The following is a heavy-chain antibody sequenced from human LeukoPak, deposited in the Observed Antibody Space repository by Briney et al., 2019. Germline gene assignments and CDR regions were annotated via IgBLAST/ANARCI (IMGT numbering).Heavy chain of an antibody. J-gene: IGHJ4*02. CDR1: GFTFSSYG. CDR2: ISGSGGNT. Sequence: GGSLRLSCAASGFTFSSYGMSWVRQAPGKGLEWVSGISGSGGNTYYADSVKGRFTISKDNAKNSLYLQMNSLRGEDTAVYYCARDSPGYGGYDFGWGQGTLVTISS. CDR3: ARDSPGYGGYDFG. D-gene: IGHD5-12*01. V-gene: IGHV3-23*01.